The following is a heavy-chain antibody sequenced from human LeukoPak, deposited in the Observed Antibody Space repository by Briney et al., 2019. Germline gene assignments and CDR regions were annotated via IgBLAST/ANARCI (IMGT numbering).Heavy chain of an antibody. J-gene: IGHJ6*04. CDR3: AKVDILTGAPSVYWYYGMDV. Sequence: PGRSLRLSCAASGFTFSSYGMHWVRQATGKGLEWVAVISYDGSNKYYADSVKGRFTISRDNSKNTLYLQMNSLRAEDTAVYYCAKVDILTGAPSVYWYYGMDVWGKGTTVTVSS. CDR1: GFTFSSYG. V-gene: IGHV3-30*18. CDR2: ISYDGSNK. D-gene: IGHD3-9*01.